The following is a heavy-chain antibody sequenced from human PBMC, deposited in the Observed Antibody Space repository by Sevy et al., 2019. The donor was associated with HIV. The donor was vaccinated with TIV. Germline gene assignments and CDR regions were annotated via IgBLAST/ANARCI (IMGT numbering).Heavy chain of an antibody. CDR1: GFIFTNYG. D-gene: IGHD1-1*01. V-gene: IGHV3-30*18. Sequence: GGSLRLSCAASGFIFTNYGMHWVRQAPGKGLEWVAVVSYVGSTKYYAGSGRGRFSVSRDNSKNMVYLQMNSLRVEDTAVYYCAKGSKATGSAFDIWGQGTMVTVSS. CDR2: VSYVGSTK. J-gene: IGHJ3*02. CDR3: AKGSKATGSAFDI.